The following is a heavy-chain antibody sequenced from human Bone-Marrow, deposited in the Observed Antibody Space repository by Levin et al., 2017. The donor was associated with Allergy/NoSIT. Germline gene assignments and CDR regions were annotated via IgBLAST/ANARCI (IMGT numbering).Heavy chain of an antibody. CDR2: IYWDDDK. V-gene: IGHV2-5*02. D-gene: IGHD1-14*01. J-gene: IGHJ4*01. Sequence: SGPTLVKPTQTLTLTCTFSGFSLTTGGVGVGWIRQPPGQALEWLALIYWDDDKRYSPSLRSRLTVTKDTSRNQVVLTMTNVDPVDTATYYCAHRRGGYSWNHWDFDFWGQGTLVTVSS. CDR3: AHRRGGYSWNHWDFDF. CDR1: GFSLTTGGVG.